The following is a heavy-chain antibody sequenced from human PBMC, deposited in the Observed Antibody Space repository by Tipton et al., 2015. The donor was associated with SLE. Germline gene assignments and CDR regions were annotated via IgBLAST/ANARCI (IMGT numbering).Heavy chain of an antibody. D-gene: IGHD4-17*01. CDR3: ARGGLTYGYYYYMDV. CDR1: GGSFSSYY. J-gene: IGHJ6*03. V-gene: IGHV4-34*01. Sequence: TLSLTCAVYGGSFSSYYWSWIRQPPGKGLEWIGEINHSGSTNYNPSLKSRVTISVDTSKNQFSLKLGSVTAADTAVYYCARGGLTYGYYYYMDVWGKGTTVTVSS. CDR2: INHSGST.